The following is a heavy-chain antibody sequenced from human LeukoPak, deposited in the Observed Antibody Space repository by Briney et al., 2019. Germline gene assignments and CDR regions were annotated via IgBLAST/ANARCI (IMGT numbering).Heavy chain of an antibody. D-gene: IGHD2-15*01. Sequence: ASVKVSCKASGYTFTTYGISWVRQAPGQGLEWMGWISAYHGNTKYAQKLQGRVTMTTDTSTGTAYMELRSLRSDDTAVYYCASYTCSGGSCYFDYWGQGTLVTVSS. J-gene: IGHJ4*02. CDR3: ASYTCSGGSCYFDY. CDR1: GYTFTTYG. CDR2: ISAYHGNT. V-gene: IGHV1-18*01.